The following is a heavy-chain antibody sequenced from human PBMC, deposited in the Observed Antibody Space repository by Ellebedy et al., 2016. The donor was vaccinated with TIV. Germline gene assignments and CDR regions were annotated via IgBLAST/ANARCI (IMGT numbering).Heavy chain of an antibody. CDR3: ARRGLAAGGTLLYY. D-gene: IGHD6-13*01. J-gene: IGHJ4*02. V-gene: IGHV3-53*01. CDR2: IYSDGNT. CDR1: GFAVSSNY. Sequence: GESLKISCAASGFAVSSNYMTWVRQAPGRGLEWVSLIYSDGNTNYADSVRGRFTISRDNAENSLYLKMNSLRAEDTAVYYCARRGLAAGGTLLYYWGQGTLVTVSS.